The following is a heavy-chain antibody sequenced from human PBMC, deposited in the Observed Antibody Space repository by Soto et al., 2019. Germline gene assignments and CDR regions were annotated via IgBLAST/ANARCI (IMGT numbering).Heavy chain of an antibody. CDR2: ISGSGGST. CDR3: AKDTSNDYVWGSYRPTDY. CDR1: GFTFSSYA. D-gene: IGHD3-16*02. J-gene: IGHJ4*02. Sequence: PGGSLRLSCAASGFTFSSYAMSWVRQAPGKGLEWVSAISGSGGSTYYADSVKGRFTISRDNSKNTLYLQMNSLRAEDTAVYYFAKDTSNDYVWGSYRPTDYWGQGTLVTVSS. V-gene: IGHV3-23*01.